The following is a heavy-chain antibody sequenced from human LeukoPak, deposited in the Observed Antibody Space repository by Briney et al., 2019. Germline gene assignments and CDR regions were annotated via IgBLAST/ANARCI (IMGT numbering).Heavy chain of an antibody. CDR1: GFIFSNAW. D-gene: IGHD6-13*01. CDR3: STGWYLDN. Sequence: PGGSLRLSCVGSGFIFSNAWMNWVRQAPGEGLEWVGRIKSKANGGTIDYAAPVNGRFTISRDDLKQTVYLQMNSLKIEDTAAYFCSTGWYLDNWGQGTLVTVSS. CDR2: IKSKANGGTI. V-gene: IGHV3-15*07. J-gene: IGHJ4*02.